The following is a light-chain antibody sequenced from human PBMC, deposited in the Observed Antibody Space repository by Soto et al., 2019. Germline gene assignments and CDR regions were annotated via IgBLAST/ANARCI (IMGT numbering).Light chain of an antibody. J-gene: IGLJ2*01. Sequence: QSVLTQPPSVSGAPGQRGTISCTGSSSNIGAGYDVHWYQQLPGTAPKLLVYGNITRPSGVPDRFSGSKSGTSASRAITGLQAEDEADYYCQSYDISLYGSVFGGGTKVTVL. CDR2: GNI. CDR3: QSYDISLYGSV. V-gene: IGLV1-40*01. CDR1: SSNIGAGYD.